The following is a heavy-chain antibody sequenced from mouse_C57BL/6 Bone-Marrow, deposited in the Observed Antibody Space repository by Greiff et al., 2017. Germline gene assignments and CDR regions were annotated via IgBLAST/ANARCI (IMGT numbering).Heavy chain of an antibody. CDR1: GFNIKDDY. V-gene: IGHV14-4*01. D-gene: IGHD1-1*01. Sequence: VQLKQSGAELVRPGASVKLSCTASGFNIKDDYMHWVKQRPEQGLEWIGWIDPENGDTEYASKFQGKATITADTSSNTAYLQLSSLTSEDTAVYYCTTSGDYYGSSSYLDYWGQGTTLTVSS. J-gene: IGHJ2*01. CDR3: TTSGDYYGSSSYLDY. CDR2: IDPENGDT.